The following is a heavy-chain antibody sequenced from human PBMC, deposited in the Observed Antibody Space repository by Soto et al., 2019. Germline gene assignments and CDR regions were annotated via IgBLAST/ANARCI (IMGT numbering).Heavy chain of an antibody. CDR2: IWYDGSNK. J-gene: IGHJ4*02. CDR3: ARGDYHGSGSSDH. D-gene: IGHD3-10*01. CDR1: GFTFENYG. V-gene: IGHV3-33*01. Sequence: QVHLVESGGGVVQPGRSLRLSCEASGFTFENYGVHWVRQAPGKGLEWVAVIWYDGSNKYYADSVKGRFTISRDNSKNTVYLQMNSLRAEDTALYYCARGDYHGSGSSDHWGPGSLVTVHS.